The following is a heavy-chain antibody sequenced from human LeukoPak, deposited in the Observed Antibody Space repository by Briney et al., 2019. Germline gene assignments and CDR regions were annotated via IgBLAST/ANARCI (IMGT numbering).Heavy chain of an antibody. CDR2: INPNSGGT. V-gene: IGHV1-2*02. CDR3: ARENFFGSGRYYIY. CDR1: GYTFTAYY. Sequence: ASVKVSCKASGYTFTAYYMHWGRQAPGQGLEWLGWINPNSGGTNYAQKFQGRVTMTRDTAISTAYMELSRLGSDDTAVYYCARENFFGSGRYYIYWGQGTLVTVSS. J-gene: IGHJ4*02. D-gene: IGHD3-10*01.